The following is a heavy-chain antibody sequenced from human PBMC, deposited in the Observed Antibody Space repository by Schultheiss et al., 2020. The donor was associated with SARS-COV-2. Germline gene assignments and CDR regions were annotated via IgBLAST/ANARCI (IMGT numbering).Heavy chain of an antibody. D-gene: IGHD6-19*01. V-gene: IGHV3-30*01. CDR1: GFTFSSYA. J-gene: IGHJ4*02. CDR2: ISYDGSNK. Sequence: GGSLRLSCAASGFTFSSYAMHWVRQAPGKGLEWVAVISYDGSNKYYADSVKGRFTISRDNSKNTLYLQMNSLRAEDTAVYYCARDFDPYSSFFGDWGQGTLVTVSS. CDR3: ARDFDPYSSFFGD.